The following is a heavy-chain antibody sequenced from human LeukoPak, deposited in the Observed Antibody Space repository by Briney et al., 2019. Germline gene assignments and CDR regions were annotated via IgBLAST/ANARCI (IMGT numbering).Heavy chain of an antibody. CDR2: INPNSGGT. CDR1: GYTFTGYY. D-gene: IGHD1-26*01. CDR3: ARESGSYFSGDYYYGMDV. J-gene: IGHJ6*02. Sequence: ASVKVSCKASGYTFTGYYMHWVRQAPGQGLEWMGRINPNSGGTNYAQKFQGRVTMTRDTSISTAYMELSRLRSDDTAVYYCARESGSYFSGDYYYGMDVWGQGTTVTVSS. V-gene: IGHV1-2*06.